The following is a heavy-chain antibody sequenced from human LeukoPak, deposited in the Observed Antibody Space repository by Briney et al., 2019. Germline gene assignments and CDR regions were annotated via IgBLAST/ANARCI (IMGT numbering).Heavy chain of an antibody. J-gene: IGHJ5*02. Sequence: ASVKVSCKASGYTFTSYDINWVRQATGQGLEWMGWMNPNSGNTGYAQKFQGRVTITRNTSISTAYMELSSLRSEDTAVYYCARGLVLLWFGELSRGWFDPWGQGTLVTVSS. CDR1: GYTFTSYD. D-gene: IGHD3-10*01. CDR2: MNPNSGNT. V-gene: IGHV1-8*03. CDR3: ARGLVLLWFGELSRGWFDP.